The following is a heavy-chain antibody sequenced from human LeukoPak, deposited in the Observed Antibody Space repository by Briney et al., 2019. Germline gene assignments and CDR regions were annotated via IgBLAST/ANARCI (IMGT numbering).Heavy chain of an antibody. D-gene: IGHD3-10*01. Sequence: GGSLRLSCAAYGFIFSDYAMHWVRQAPGKGLVWVSRIISDGSTTDYADSVKGRFTISRDNAKNTLYLQMNSLRDEDTAMYYCTRDRARAGGEILDYWGQGTLVTVSS. CDR2: IISDGSTT. CDR3: TRDRARAGGEILDY. V-gene: IGHV3-74*01. CDR1: GFIFSDYA. J-gene: IGHJ4*02.